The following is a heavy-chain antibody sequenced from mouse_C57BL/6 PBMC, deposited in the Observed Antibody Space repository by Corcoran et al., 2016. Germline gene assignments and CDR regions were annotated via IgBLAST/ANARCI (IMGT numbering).Heavy chain of an antibody. CDR1: GYTFTSYD. V-gene: IGHV1-85*01. J-gene: IGHJ3*01. Sequence: QVQLQQSGPELVKPGASVKLSCKASGYTFTSYDINWVKQRPGQGLEWIGWIYPRDGSTKYNEKFKGKATLTVDTSSRTADMELHSLTSEDSAVYFCAREEDYYGSSAWFAYWGQGTLVTVSA. D-gene: IGHD1-1*01. CDR3: AREEDYYGSSAWFAY. CDR2: IYPRDGST.